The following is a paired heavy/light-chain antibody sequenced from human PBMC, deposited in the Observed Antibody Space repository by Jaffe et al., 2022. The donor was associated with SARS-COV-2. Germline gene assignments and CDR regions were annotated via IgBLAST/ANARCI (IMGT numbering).Light chain of an antibody. J-gene: IGLJ3*02. CDR3: LLYYGATQLWV. CDR2: STT. CDR1: TGAVTTGYY. V-gene: IGLV7-43*01. Sequence: QTVVTQEPSLTVSPGGTVTLTCASSTGAVTTGYYASWFQQKPGQAPRPLIYSTTNKHFWTPARFSGSLLGGKAALTLSDVQPEDEAEYHCLLYYGATQLWVFGGGTKLTVL.
Heavy chain of an antibody. J-gene: IGHJ4*02. CDR3: AAGSRRGAVVAAGDF. D-gene: IGHD2-15*01. CDR1: GGSIGGSLSHLY. V-gene: IGHV4-59*01. CDR2: IYYSGSA. Sequence: QVQLQESGPGLVKPSETLSLTCTVSGGSIGGSLSHLYWNWIRQSPGKGLEWIGYIYYSGSASYNPSLRSRVTLSVDTSMNQFSLKFNSVTTADTAVYYCAAGSRRGAVVAAGDFWGQGMLVTVSS.